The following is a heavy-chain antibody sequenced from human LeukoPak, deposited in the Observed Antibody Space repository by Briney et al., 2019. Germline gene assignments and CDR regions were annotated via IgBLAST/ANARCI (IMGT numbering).Heavy chain of an antibody. CDR2: IYTSGST. V-gene: IGHV4-4*07. CDR1: GGSISSYY. J-gene: IGHJ5*02. CDR3: ARGSKYRGSGFGYEFPNWFDP. D-gene: IGHD3-22*01. Sequence: SETLSLTCTVSGGSISSYYWSWIRQPAGKGLEWIGRIYTSGSTNYNPSLKSRVTMSVDTSKNQFSLKLSSVTAADTAVYYCARGSKYRGSGFGYEFPNWFDPWGQGTLVTVSS.